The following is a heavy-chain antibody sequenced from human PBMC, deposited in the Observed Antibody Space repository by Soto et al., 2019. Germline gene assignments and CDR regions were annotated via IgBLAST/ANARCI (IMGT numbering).Heavy chain of an antibody. V-gene: IGHV3-49*03. CDR3: TRGRYYPPYYFDF. CDR1: GFTFGDYA. J-gene: IGHJ4*02. Sequence: PGGSLRLSCTASGFTFGDYAMSWLRQALGKGLEWVGFIRSKDYGETTDSAASVKGRFTISRDDSKSIAYRQMNNLKTEDTALYYCTRGRYYPPYYFDFWGQGTLVTVSS. CDR2: IRSKDYGETT. D-gene: IGHD3-22*01.